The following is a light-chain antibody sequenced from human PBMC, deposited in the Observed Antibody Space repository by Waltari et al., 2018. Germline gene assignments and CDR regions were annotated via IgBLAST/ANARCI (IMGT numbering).Light chain of an antibody. J-gene: IGKJ4*01. V-gene: IGKV2-30*01. CDR1: HSLVYSDGNTY. CDR3: MQGTHWPPT. CDR2: EVS. Sequence: DVVMTQSPLSLPVTLGQPASISCRSSHSLVYSDGNTYLSWFQQRPGQAPRLLIYEVSNRDSGVPDRFSGSGSGTDFTLKISRVEAEDVGVFYCMQGTHWPPTFGGGTKVEIK.